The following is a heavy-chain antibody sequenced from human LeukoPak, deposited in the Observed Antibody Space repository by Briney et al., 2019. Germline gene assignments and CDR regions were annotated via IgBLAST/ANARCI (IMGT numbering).Heavy chain of an antibody. CDR1: GFSFSNAW. CDR2: IKSKTDGGTT. V-gene: IGHV3-15*01. D-gene: IGHD2-15*01. CDR3: ATEADGGPDY. J-gene: IGHJ4*02. Sequence: GGSLRLSCAASGFSFSNAWMSWVRQAPGKGLEWVGRIKSKTDGGTTDYAAPVKGRFTISRDDSKNTLYLLMNSLKTDDTAVYYCATEADGGPDYWGQGTLVTVSS.